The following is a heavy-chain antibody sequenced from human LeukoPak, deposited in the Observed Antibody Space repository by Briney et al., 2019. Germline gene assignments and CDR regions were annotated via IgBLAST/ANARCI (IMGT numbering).Heavy chain of an antibody. CDR3: ARGATGGYSYGYDTLHTSYFDY. J-gene: IGHJ4*02. D-gene: IGHD5-18*01. V-gene: IGHV4-4*02. CDR1: GGSISSSNW. CDR2: IYHSGST. Sequence: SSGTLSLTCAVSGGSISSSNWWSWVRQPPGKGLEWIGEIYHSGSTNYNPSLKSRVTISVDKSKNQFSLKLSSVTAADTAVYYCARGATGGYSYGYDTLHTSYFDYWGQGTLVTVSS.